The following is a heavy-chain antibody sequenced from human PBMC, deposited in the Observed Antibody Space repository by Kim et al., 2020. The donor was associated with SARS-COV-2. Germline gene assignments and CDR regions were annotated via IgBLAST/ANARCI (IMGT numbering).Heavy chain of an antibody. D-gene: IGHD6-19*01. CDR3: AREGQLYGSGLVGAQYGMDV. Sequence: GGSLRLSCAASGFTFSSYDMHWVRQATGKGLEWVSAIGTAGDTYYPGSVKGRFTISRENAKNSLYLQMNSLRAGDTAVYYCAREGQLYGSGLVGAQYGMDVGGQGTTVTVSS. V-gene: IGHV3-13*01. CDR2: IGTAGDT. CDR1: GFTFSSYD. J-gene: IGHJ6*02.